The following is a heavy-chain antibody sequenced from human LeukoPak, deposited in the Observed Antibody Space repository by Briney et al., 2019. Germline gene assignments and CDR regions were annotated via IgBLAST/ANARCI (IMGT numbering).Heavy chain of an antibody. CDR2: IYYSGST. CDR3: ARDNVVPAEFCALDI. D-gene: IGHD2-2*01. Sequence: SETLSLTCTVSGGSISSSSYYWGWIRQPPGKGLEWIGSIYYSGSTYYNPSLKSRVTISVDTSKNQFSLKLSSVTAADTAVYYCARDNVVPAEFCALDIWGQGTTVTVSS. J-gene: IGHJ3*02. V-gene: IGHV4-39*07. CDR1: GGSISSSSYY.